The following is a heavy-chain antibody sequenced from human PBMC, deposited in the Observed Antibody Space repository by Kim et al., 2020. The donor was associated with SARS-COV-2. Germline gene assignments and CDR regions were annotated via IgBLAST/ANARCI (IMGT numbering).Heavy chain of an antibody. CDR1: GFTFSSYA. Sequence: GGSLRLSCAASGFTFSSYAMSWVRQAPGKGLEWVSAISGSGGSTYYADSVKGRFTISRDNSKNTLYLQMNSLRAEDTAVYYCATDHRTQYSYGYEGYYYYMDVWGKGTTVTVSS. CDR3: ATDHRTQYSYGYEGYYYYMDV. D-gene: IGHD5-18*01. V-gene: IGHV3-23*01. CDR2: ISGSGGST. J-gene: IGHJ6*03.